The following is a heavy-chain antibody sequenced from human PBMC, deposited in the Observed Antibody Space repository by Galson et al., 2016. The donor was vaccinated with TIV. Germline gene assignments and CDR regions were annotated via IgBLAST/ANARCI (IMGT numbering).Heavy chain of an antibody. CDR2: IYHSGST. D-gene: IGHD2-15*01. CDR3: ARDQDSGAYFGY. Sequence: TLSLTCTVSGGSISSNGIFWSWIRQHPGKGLEWIGYIYHSGSTHYNPSLKSRVAMSVDTSKNQFSLTLTSVTAADTAVYYCARDQDSGAYFGYWGQGTLGTVSS. CDR1: GGSISSNGIF. J-gene: IGHJ4*02. V-gene: IGHV4-31*03.